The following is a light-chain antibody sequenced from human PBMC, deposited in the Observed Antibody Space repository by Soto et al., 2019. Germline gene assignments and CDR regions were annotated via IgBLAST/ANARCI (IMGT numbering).Light chain of an antibody. V-gene: IGLV1-40*01. CDR1: SSNIGAGYD. Sequence: QSVLTQPPSVSGAPGQRVTISCTGSSSNIGAGYDVHWYQQLPGTAPKLLIYGNSNRPSGVPDRFSGSKSGTSASLAITGRQAEDWADYYCQSYDSSLSVVVFGGGTKGTVL. J-gene: IGLJ2*01. CDR2: GNS. CDR3: QSYDSSLSVVV.